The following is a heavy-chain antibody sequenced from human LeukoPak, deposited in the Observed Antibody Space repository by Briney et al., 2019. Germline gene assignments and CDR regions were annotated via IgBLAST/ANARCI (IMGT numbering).Heavy chain of an antibody. J-gene: IGHJ4*02. D-gene: IGHD1-26*01. CDR1: GYTFTGYY. Sequence: ASVKVSCKASGYTFTGYYMHWVRQAPGQGLEWMGWINPNSGGTNYAQKFQGWVTMTRDTSISTAYMELSRLRSDDTAVYYCARGGLVGATSAVDYWGQGPLVTVS. V-gene: IGHV1-2*04. CDR3: ARGGLVGATSAVDY. CDR2: INPNSGGT.